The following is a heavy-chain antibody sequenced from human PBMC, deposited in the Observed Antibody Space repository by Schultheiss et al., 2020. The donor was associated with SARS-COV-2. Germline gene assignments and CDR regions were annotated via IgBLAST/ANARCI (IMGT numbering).Heavy chain of an antibody. CDR1: GGSISSYY. CDR3: ARAPARRGGWGVYYDSSGYSNWFDP. V-gene: IGHV4-59*01. J-gene: IGHJ5*02. Sequence: SETLSLTCTVSGGSISSYYWSWIRQPPGKGLEWIGYIYYSGSTNYNPSLKSRVTISVDTSKNQFSLKLSSVTAADTAVYYCARAPARRGGWGVYYDSSGYSNWFDPWGQGTLVTVSS. CDR2: IYYSGST. D-gene: IGHD3-22*01.